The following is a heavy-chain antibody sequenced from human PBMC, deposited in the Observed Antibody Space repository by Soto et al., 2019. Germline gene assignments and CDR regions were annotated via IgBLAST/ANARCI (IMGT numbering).Heavy chain of an antibody. Sequence: QVQLVESGGGVVQPGRSLRLSCAASGFTFTNYAMYWVRQAPGKGLVWMGYVSYDGANKFYADSVKGRFTISRDNSKNTLFLQMNSLRAEDTAVYYCASEGEYCSGGSCTYFAYWGQGTLVTLSS. D-gene: IGHD2-15*01. J-gene: IGHJ4*02. CDR1: GFTFTNYA. CDR3: ASEGEYCSGGSCTYFAY. V-gene: IGHV3-30-3*01. CDR2: VSYDGANK.